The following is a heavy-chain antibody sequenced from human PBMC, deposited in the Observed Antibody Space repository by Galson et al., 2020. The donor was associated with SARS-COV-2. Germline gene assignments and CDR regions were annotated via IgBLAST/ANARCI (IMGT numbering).Heavy chain of an antibody. V-gene: IGHV3-33*01. CDR2: IWYDGSNK. CDR3: AREELRELAAALDY. CDR1: GFTFSSYG. J-gene: IGHJ4*02. Sequence: QLGESLKISCAASGFTFSSYGMHWVRQAPGKGLEWVAVIWYDGSNKYYADSVKGRFTISRDNSKNTLYLQMNSLRAEDTAVYYCAREELRELAAALDYWGQGTLVAVSS. D-gene: IGHD6-25*01.